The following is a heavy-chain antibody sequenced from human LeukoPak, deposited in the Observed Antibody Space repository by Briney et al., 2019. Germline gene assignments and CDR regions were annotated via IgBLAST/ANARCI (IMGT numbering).Heavy chain of an antibody. J-gene: IGHJ4*02. Sequence: PGGSLRLSCAASGFTFSKYEMNWVRQAPGKGLEWVSYINSSGTTIYYADSVKGRFTISRDNAKNSLYLQMNSLRDEDTAVYYCARSLGGSYDYWGQGTLVTVSS. D-gene: IGHD1-26*01. CDR2: INSSGTTI. V-gene: IGHV3-48*03. CDR1: GFTFSKYE. CDR3: ARSLGGSYDY.